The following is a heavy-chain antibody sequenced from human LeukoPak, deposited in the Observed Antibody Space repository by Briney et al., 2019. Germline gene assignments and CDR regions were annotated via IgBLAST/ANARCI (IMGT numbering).Heavy chain of an antibody. D-gene: IGHD4-17*01. V-gene: IGHV3-7*01. CDR2: IKRDESEK. Sequence: PGGSLRLSCAGSGFTFSSYWMSWVRQAPGKGLEWVANIKRDESEKYYVDSVKGRFTISRDNAKNSLYLQMNSLRAEDTAVYYCARDRGGYGDCHDYWGQGTLVTVSS. CDR3: ARDRGGYGDCHDY. CDR1: GFTFSSYW. J-gene: IGHJ4*02.